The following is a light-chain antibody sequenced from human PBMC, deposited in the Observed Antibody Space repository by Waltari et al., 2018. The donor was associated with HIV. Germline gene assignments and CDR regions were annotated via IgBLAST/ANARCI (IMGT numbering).Light chain of an antibody. Sequence: QSALTQPPSVSGAPGQRVTISCTGNRSNIGAGYFVHWYQHLPGTAPKLLVYRGINRPSGVPDRFSGSKSGTSASLVITGLQAEDEADYYCQSYDSSLRASVFGGGTKLTVL. CDR2: RGI. J-gene: IGLJ2*01. CDR3: QSYDSSLRASV. CDR1: RSNIGAGYF. V-gene: IGLV1-40*01.